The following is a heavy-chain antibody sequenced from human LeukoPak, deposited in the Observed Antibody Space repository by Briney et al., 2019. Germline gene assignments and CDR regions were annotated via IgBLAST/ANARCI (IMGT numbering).Heavy chain of an antibody. V-gene: IGHV3-53*01. CDR2: IYSGGST. J-gene: IGHJ4*02. Sequence: GGSLRLSCAASGFIVSSDYMTWVRQAPGKGLEWVSVIYSGGSTYYADSVKGRFTISRDNAKNSLYLQMNSLRAEDTAVYYCARGATYYDFWSGLKISDYWGQGTLVTVSS. D-gene: IGHD3-3*01. CDR3: ARGATYYDFWSGLKISDY. CDR1: GFIVSSDY.